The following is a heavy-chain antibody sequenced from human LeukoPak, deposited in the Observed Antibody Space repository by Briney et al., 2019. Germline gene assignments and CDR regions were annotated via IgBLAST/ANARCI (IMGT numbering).Heavy chain of an antibody. J-gene: IGHJ4*02. CDR2: INPSGGST. D-gene: IGHD2-21*02. CDR1: GSTFISYY. V-gene: IGHV1-46*01. Sequence: ASVKVSCKASGSTFISYYMHWVRQAPGQGLEWMGIINPSGGSTSYAQKFQGRVTMTGDTSTSTVYMELRSLRSEDTAVYYCARSRLLLDYWGQGTLVTVSS. CDR3: ARSRLLLDY.